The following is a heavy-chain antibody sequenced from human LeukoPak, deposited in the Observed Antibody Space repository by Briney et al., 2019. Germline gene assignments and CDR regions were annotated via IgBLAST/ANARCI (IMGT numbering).Heavy chain of an antibody. CDR1: GGSISSYY. Sequence: PSETLSLTCTVSGGSISSYYWSWIRQPPGKGLEWIGYIYYSGSTNYNPSLKSRVTISVDTSKNQFSLKLSSVTAADTAVYYRATSGGSYAPPWYWGQGTLVTVSS. V-gene: IGHV4-59*01. CDR2: IYYSGST. D-gene: IGHD1-26*01. J-gene: IGHJ4*02. CDR3: ATSGGSYAPPWY.